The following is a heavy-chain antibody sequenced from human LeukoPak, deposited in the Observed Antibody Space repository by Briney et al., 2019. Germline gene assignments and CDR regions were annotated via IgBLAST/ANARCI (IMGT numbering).Heavy chain of an antibody. CDR3: ARGEDNNGNDVGFDP. CDR1: GGSISSGGYY. CDR2: IYHSGST. J-gene: IGHJ5*02. V-gene: IGHV4-30-2*01. D-gene: IGHD1-20*01. Sequence: SETLSLACTVSGGSISSGGYYWSWIRQPPGKGLEWIGYIYHSGSTYYNPSLKSRVTISVDKSKNQFSLKLSSVTAADTAVYYCARGEDNNGNDVGFDPWGQGTLVTVSS.